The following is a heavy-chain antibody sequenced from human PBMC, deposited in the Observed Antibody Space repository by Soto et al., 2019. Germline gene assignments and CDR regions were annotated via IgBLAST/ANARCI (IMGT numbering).Heavy chain of an antibody. CDR1: GFTFSSYW. V-gene: IGHV3-74*01. D-gene: IGHD3-10*01. CDR3: AKGLGELYYYYGMDV. CDR2: INSDGSST. J-gene: IGHJ6*02. Sequence: GGSLRLSCAASGFTFSSYWMHWVRQAPGKGLVWVSRINSDGSSTSYADSVKGRFTISRDNAKNTLYLQMNSLRAEDTAVYYCAKGLGELYYYYGMDVWGQGTTVTVSS.